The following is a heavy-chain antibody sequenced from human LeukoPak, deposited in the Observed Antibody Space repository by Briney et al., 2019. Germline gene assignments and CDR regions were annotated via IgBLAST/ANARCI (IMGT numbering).Heavy chain of an antibody. V-gene: IGHV4-59*01. CDR1: GGSISSYY. Sequence: SETLSLTCTVSGGSISSYYWSWIRQPPGKGLEWIGYIYYGGSTNYNPSLKSRVTISVDTSKNQFSLKLSSVTAADTAVYYCARDALYYDFWSGESYYFDYWGQGTLVTVSS. J-gene: IGHJ4*02. D-gene: IGHD3-3*01. CDR2: IYYGGST. CDR3: ARDALYYDFWSGESYYFDY.